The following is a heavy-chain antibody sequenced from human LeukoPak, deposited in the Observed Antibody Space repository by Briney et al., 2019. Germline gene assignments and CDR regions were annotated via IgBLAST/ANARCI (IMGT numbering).Heavy chain of an antibody. D-gene: IGHD3-22*01. Sequence: ASVKVSCKASGYTFTCYYMHWVRQAPGQGLEGVGWINPDSGDTNYPQKFQGRVTMTTDTSISTAYMELSWLRSDDTAVYYCARAPWNNYYDSGSPDYWGQGTLVTVSS. CDR1: GYTFTCYY. J-gene: IGHJ4*02. CDR3: ARAPWNNYYDSGSPDY. V-gene: IGHV1-2*02. CDR2: INPDSGDT.